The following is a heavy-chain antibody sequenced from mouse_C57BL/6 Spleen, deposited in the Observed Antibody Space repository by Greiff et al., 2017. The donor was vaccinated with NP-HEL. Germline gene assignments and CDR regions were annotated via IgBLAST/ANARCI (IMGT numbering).Heavy chain of an antibody. V-gene: IGHV1-62-2*01. J-gene: IGHJ1*03. D-gene: IGHD1-1*01. CDR2: FYPGSGSI. CDR3: ARHEEDYGSSFRYFDV. CDR1: GYTFTEYT. Sequence: VHLVESGAELVKPGASVKLSCKASGYTFTEYTIHWVKQRSGQGLEWIGWFYPGSGSIKYNEKFKDKATLTADKSSSTVYMELSRLTSEDSAVYFCARHEEDYGSSFRYFDVWGTGTTVTVSS.